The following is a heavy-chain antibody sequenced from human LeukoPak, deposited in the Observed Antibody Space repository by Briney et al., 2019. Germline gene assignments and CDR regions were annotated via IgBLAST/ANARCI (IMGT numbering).Heavy chain of an antibody. CDR2: FSTSDSYM. Sequence: PGGSLRLSCAAPGFTLRSYSMNWVRQAPGKGLEWVSSFSTSDSYMYYAASVEGRFTISRDNAKNSLYLQMNSLRAEDTAVYYCARSKLDPHWYFDLWGRGTLVTVSS. V-gene: IGHV3-21*01. CDR1: GFTLRSYS. D-gene: IGHD1-1*01. CDR3: ARSKLDPHWYFDL. J-gene: IGHJ2*01.